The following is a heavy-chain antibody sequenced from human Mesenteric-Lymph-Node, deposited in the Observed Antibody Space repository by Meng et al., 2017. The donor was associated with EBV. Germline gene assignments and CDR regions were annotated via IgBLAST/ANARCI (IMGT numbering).Heavy chain of an antibody. V-gene: IGHV1-18*01. D-gene: IGHD6-19*01. J-gene: IGHJ5*02. CDR3: ARGPTSGWVGACFDP. CDR2: ISAYNCDT. Sequence: LVTLAAEAKKTWAAVSVTCNASAYTFTSYGISWVRQAPVQGLECMGWISAYNCDTNYAQKLQGRVTMATDTSTSTAYMELRSLRSDDTAVYYCARGPTSGWVGACFDPWGQGTLVTVSS. CDR1: AYTFTSYG.